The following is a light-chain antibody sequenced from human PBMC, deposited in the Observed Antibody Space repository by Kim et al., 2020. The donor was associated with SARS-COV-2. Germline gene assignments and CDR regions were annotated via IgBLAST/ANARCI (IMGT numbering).Light chain of an antibody. J-gene: IGKJ2*01. CDR2: GAS. V-gene: IGKV3-20*01. CDR1: QSVSNNY. CDR3: QQAGSSPYT. Sequence: PGERATLSCWASQSVSNNYLAWYQQKPGQAPRLLIYGASSRASGIPDRFSGSGSGTDFTLTISRLEPEDFAMYYCQQAGSSPYTFGQGTKLEIK.